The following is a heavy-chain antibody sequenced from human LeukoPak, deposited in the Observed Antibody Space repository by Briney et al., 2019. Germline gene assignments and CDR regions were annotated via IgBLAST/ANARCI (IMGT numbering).Heavy chain of an antibody. CDR1: GGSISSYY. D-gene: IGHD5-24*01. CDR3: ATDNTSKERWLQYYAFDI. V-gene: IGHV4-59*12. Sequence: PSETLSLTCAVSGGSISSYYWSWIRQPPGRGLEWIGSIHYSGSTSYNSSLKSRVTISVDTSKNQFSLKLSSVTAADTAVYYCATDNTSKERWLQYYAFDIWGQGTMVTVSS. J-gene: IGHJ3*02. CDR2: IHYSGST.